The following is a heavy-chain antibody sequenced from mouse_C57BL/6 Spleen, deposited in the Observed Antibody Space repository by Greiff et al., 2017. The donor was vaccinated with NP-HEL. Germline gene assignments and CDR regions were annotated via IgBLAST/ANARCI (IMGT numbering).Heavy chain of an antibody. CDR1: GYTFTSYW. Sequence: VQLQQSGAELVKPGASVKLSCKASGYTFTSYWMHWVKQRPGQGLEWIGMIHPNSGSTNYNEKFKSKATLTVDKSSSTAYMQLSSLTSEDSAVYYCARGNYYGSSYDWYFDVWGTGTTVTVSS. J-gene: IGHJ1*03. CDR2: IHPNSGST. D-gene: IGHD1-1*01. V-gene: IGHV1-64*01. CDR3: ARGNYYGSSYDWYFDV.